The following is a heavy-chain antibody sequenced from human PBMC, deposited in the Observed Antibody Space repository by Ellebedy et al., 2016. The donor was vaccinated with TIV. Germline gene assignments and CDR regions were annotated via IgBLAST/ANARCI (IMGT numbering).Heavy chain of an antibody. CDR3: ARVGTTGYYYMDV. J-gene: IGHJ6*03. V-gene: IGHV1-18*01. Sequence: ASVKVSCXASGYTFTSYGISWVRQAPGQGLEWMGWISAYNGNTNYVQKLQGRVTMTTDTSTSTAYMELRSLRSDDTAVHYCARVGTTGYYYMDVWGKGTTVTVSS. D-gene: IGHD1-7*01. CDR2: ISAYNGNT. CDR1: GYTFTSYG.